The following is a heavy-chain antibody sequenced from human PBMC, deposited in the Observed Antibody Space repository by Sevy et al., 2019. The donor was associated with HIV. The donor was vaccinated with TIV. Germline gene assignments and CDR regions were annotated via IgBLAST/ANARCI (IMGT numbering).Heavy chain of an antibody. V-gene: IGHV3-21*01. Sequence: GGSLRLSCAASGFTFSSYSMNWVRQAPGKGLEWVSSISSSSSYIYYADSVKGRFTISRDNAKNSLYLQMNSLIAEDTAVYYCARDRPLGPVDYWGQGTLVTVSS. CDR1: GFTFSSYS. CDR3: ARDRPLGPVDY. CDR2: ISSSSSYI. J-gene: IGHJ4*02.